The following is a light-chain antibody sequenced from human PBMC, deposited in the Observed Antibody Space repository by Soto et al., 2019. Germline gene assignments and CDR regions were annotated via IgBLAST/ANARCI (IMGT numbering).Light chain of an antibody. CDR1: QSVSIY. Sequence: VLTQSPATLSLSPGDRATLSCRASQSVSIYFAWYQQKPGQAPRLLIYDASNRATGIPARFSGSGSGTDFTLTISSLEAEDFAVYYCQQRSIWPLTFGQGTRLEIK. J-gene: IGKJ5*01. CDR2: DAS. CDR3: QQRSIWPLT. V-gene: IGKV3-11*01.